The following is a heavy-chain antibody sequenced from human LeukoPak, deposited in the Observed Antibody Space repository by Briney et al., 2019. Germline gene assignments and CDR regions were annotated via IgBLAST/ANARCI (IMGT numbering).Heavy chain of an antibody. CDR2: INHSGST. D-gene: IGHD5-18*01. V-gene: IGHV4-34*01. CDR3: AHRGYSYGYMGDGYNFDY. CDR1: GGSFSGYY. J-gene: IGHJ4*02. Sequence: SETLSLTCAVYGGSFSGYYWSWIRQPPGKGLEWIGEINHSGSTNYNPSLKSRVTISVDTSKNQFSLKLSSVTAADTAVYYCAHRGYSYGYMGDGYNFDYWGQGTLVTVSS.